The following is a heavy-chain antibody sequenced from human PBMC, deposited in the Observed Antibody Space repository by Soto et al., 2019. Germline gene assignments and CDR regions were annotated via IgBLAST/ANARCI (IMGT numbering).Heavy chain of an antibody. Sequence: PSETLSLTCTVSGGSISSYYWSWIRQPPGKGLEWIGYIYYSGSTNYNPSLKSRVTISVDTSKNQFSLKLSSVTAADTAVYYCARGLPVGTTGTGDWFDPWGQGTLVTVSS. CDR1: GGSISSYY. CDR3: ARGLPVGTTGTGDWFDP. CDR2: IYYSGST. V-gene: IGHV4-59*08. D-gene: IGHD1-1*01. J-gene: IGHJ5*02.